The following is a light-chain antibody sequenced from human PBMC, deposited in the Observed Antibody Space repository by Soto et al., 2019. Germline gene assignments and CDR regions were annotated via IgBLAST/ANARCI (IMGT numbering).Light chain of an antibody. V-gene: IGLV1-40*01. Sequence: QSVLTQPPSVSGAPGQRVTISCTGSSSNIGAGYDVHWYQQLPGTAPKLLIYGNSNRPSGVPDRFSGSKSGTSGSLDITGLQAEDEADYYCQSYDSSLSVWMFGGGTKLTVL. CDR2: GNS. CDR3: QSYDSSLSVWM. CDR1: SSNIGAGYD. J-gene: IGLJ3*02.